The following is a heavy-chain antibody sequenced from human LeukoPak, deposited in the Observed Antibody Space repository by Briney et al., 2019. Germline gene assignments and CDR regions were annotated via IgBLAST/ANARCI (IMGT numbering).Heavy chain of an antibody. CDR1: GGSISASY. CDR2: ILHSGSN. Sequence: SETLSLTCTVSGGSISASYWSWIRQPPGKGLEWIGYILHSGSNNYNPSLKSRVTMSVDTSKNQFSLKVTSVTAADTAVYYCARMGGGYESDLWGQGTLVTVSS. V-gene: IGHV4-59*01. CDR3: ARMGGGYESDL. J-gene: IGHJ5*02. D-gene: IGHD5-12*01.